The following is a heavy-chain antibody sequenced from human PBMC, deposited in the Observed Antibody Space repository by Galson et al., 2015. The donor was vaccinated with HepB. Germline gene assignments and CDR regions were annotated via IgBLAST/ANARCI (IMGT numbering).Heavy chain of an antibody. CDR2: IDWDDDK. V-gene: IGHV2-70*11. CDR1: GFSLSTSGMC. CDR3: AHEGRYYGSGSYF. Sequence: PALVKPTQTLTLTCTFSGFSLSTSGMCVSWIRQPPGKALEWLARIDWDDDKYYSTSLKTRLTISKDTSKNQVVLTMTNMDPVDTATYYCAHEGRYYGSGSYFWGQGTLVTVSS. J-gene: IGHJ4*02. D-gene: IGHD3-10*01.